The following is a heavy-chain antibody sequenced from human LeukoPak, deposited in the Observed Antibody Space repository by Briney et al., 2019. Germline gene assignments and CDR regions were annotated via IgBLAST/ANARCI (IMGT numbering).Heavy chain of an antibody. D-gene: IGHD3-22*01. Sequence: PGGSLRLSCAASGFTFSSYAMSWVRQAPGKGLEWVSAISGSGGSTYYADSVKGRFTISRDNSKNTLYLQMNSLRAEDTAVYYCARTTGRGSPYYYDSSGYPQYFQHWGQGTLVTVSS. CDR1: GFTFSSYA. CDR2: ISGSGGST. J-gene: IGHJ1*01. CDR3: ARTTGRGSPYYYDSSGYPQYFQH. V-gene: IGHV3-23*01.